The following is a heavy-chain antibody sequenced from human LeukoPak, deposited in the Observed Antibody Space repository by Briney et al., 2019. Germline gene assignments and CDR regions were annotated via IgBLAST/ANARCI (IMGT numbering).Heavy chain of an antibody. CDR2: ISTYNGNT. D-gene: IGHD3-22*01. Sequence: GASVKVSCKASGYTFTSHGISWVRQAPGQGLEWMGWISTYNGNTNYAQKLQGRVSMTTDTSTSTAYMDLRSLRSDDTAVYYCARERDSSGYYQGPDAFDIWGQGTMVTVSS. V-gene: IGHV1-18*01. CDR1: GYTFTSHG. J-gene: IGHJ3*02. CDR3: ARERDSSGYYQGPDAFDI.